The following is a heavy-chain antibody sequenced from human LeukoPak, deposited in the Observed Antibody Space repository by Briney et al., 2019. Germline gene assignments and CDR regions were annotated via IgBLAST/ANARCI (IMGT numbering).Heavy chain of an antibody. Sequence: SETLSLTCTVSGGSISSSSYYWGWIRQPPGKGLEWIGSIYYSGSTYYNPSLKSRVTISVDTSKNQFSLKLSSVTAADTAVYYCARGMVRGVTWFDPWGQGTLVTVSS. CDR1: GGSISSSSYY. CDR2: IYYSGST. CDR3: ARGMVRGVTWFDP. J-gene: IGHJ5*02. V-gene: IGHV4-39*07. D-gene: IGHD3-10*01.